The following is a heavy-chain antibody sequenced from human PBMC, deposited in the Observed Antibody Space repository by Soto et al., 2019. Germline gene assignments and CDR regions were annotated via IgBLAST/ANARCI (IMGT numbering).Heavy chain of an antibody. D-gene: IGHD2-8*01. V-gene: IGHV4-59*08. CDR1: GGSISSYY. CDR2: IYYSGST. CDR3: ARHKVSAPRGYYYGMDV. Sequence: SETLSLTCTVSGGSISSYYWSWIRQPPGKGLEWIGYIYYSGSTNYNPSLKSRVTISVDTSKNQFSLKLSSVTAADTAVYYCARHKVSAPRGYYYGMDVWGQGTTVTVSS. J-gene: IGHJ6*02.